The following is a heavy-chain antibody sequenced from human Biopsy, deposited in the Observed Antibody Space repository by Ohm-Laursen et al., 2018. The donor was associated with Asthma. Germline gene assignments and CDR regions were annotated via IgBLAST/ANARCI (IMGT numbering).Heavy chain of an antibody. V-gene: IGHV4-31*03. J-gene: IGHJ5*01. D-gene: IGHD2-8*01. CDR2: INYRGST. CDR1: GYSISNGGYY. CDR3: ARDLSGYCTSSACYGFDS. Sequence: TLSLTCSVSGYSISNGGYYWTWVRQRPGKGLEWIGYINYRGSTFYSPSLESRVTVSVDTSKNQFSLKLSSVTAADTAVYYCARDLSGYCTSSACYGFDSWGQGTLVTVSS.